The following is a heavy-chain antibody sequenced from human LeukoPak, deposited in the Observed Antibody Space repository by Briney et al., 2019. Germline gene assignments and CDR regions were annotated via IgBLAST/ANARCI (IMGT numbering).Heavy chain of an antibody. J-gene: IGHJ4*02. D-gene: IGHD5-24*01. V-gene: IGHV1-46*01. CDR2: INPSGGST. Sequence: ASVKVSCKASGYTFTSYYMHWVRQAPGQGLEWMGIINPSGGSTSYAQKFQGRVTMTRDTSISTAYMELSRLRSDDTAVYYCARAPRATIRWGSGFDYWGQGTLVTVSS. CDR1: GYTFTSYY. CDR3: ARAPRATIRWGSGFDY.